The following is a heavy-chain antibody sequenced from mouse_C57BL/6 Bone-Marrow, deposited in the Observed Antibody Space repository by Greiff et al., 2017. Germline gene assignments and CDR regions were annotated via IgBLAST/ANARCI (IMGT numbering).Heavy chain of an antibody. CDR1: GFTFSSYA. V-gene: IGHV5-4*03. D-gene: IGHD1-1*01. J-gene: IGHJ1*03. CDR3: ARALYGSSYWYFDV. Sequence: EVMLVESGGGLVKPGGSLKLSCAASGFTFSSYAMSWVRQTPEKRLEWVATISDGGSYTYYPDNVKGRFTISRDNDKNNLYLQLSHLKSEDTAMYYCARALYGSSYWYFDVWGTGTTVTVSS. CDR2: ISDGGSYT.